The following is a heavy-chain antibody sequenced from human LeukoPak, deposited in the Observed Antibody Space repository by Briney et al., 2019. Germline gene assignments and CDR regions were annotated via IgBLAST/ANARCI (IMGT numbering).Heavy chain of an antibody. V-gene: IGHV1-8*01. J-gene: IGHJ3*02. D-gene: IGHD1-26*01. CDR1: GYTFTSYD. CDR2: MNPNSGNT. Sequence: ASVKVSCKASGYTFTSYDINWVRQATRQGLEWMGWMNPNSGNTGYAQKFQGRVTMTRNTSISTAYMELSSLRSEDTAVYYCARRAVGTDAFDIWGQGTMVTVSS. CDR3: ARRAVGTDAFDI.